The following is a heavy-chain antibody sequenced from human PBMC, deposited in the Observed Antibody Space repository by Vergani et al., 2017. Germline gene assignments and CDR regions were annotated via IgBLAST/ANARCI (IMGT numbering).Heavy chain of an antibody. CDR1: GGSISSSSYY. Sequence: QLQLQESGPGLVKPSETLSLTCTVSGGSISSSSYYWGWIRQPPGKGLEWIGSIYYSGSTYYNPSLKSRVTISVDTSKNQFSLKLSSVTAADTAVYYCARDGWDCSSTSCWWFDPWGQGILVTVSS. CDR3: ARDGWDCSSTSCWWFDP. CDR2: IYYSGST. D-gene: IGHD2-2*01. V-gene: IGHV4-39*07. J-gene: IGHJ5*02.